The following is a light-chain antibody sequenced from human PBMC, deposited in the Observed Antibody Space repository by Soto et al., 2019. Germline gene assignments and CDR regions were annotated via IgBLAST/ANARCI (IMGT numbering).Light chain of an antibody. V-gene: IGLV1-40*01. J-gene: IGLJ3*02. CDR3: SSLSARV. Sequence: QSVLTQPPSVSGAPGQRVTISCTGSSSNIGAGYDVHWYQQLPGTAPKLLIYGNSNRPSGVPDRFSGSKSGPSASLAITGLQAEDEADYYDSSLSARVFGGGTQLTVL. CDR2: GNS. CDR1: SSNIGAGYD.